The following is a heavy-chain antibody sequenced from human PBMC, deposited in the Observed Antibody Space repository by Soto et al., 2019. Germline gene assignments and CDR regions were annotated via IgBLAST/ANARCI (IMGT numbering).Heavy chain of an antibody. CDR2: ISGSGGST. CDR1: GFTFSNSA. V-gene: IGHV3-23*01. J-gene: IGHJ4*02. CDR3: AKDQGSSWYEIDY. Sequence: PGGSLRLSCASSGFTFSNSAVTWVRQAPGKGLEWVSTISGSGGSTYYADSVKGRFTISRDNSKNTLYLQMNSLRAEDTAVYYCAKDQGSSWYEIDYWGQGT. D-gene: IGHD6-13*01.